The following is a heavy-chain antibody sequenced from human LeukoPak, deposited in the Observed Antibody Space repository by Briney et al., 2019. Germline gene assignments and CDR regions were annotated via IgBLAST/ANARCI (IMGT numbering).Heavy chain of an antibody. V-gene: IGHV4-39*01. D-gene: IGHD3-3*01. CDR1: GGSISSSSYY. CDR2: IYYSGST. J-gene: IGHJ3*02. Sequence: PSETLSLTCTVSGGSISSSSYYWGWIRQPPGKGLEWIGSIYYSGSTYYNPSLKSRVTISIDTSKNQFSLILSSVTAADTAVYYCARVSQYYDFWSGYYPNAFDIWGQGTMVTVSS. CDR3: ARVSQYYDFWSGYYPNAFDI.